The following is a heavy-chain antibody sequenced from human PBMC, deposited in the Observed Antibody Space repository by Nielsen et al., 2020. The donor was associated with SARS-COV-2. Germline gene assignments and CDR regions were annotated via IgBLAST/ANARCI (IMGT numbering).Heavy chain of an antibody. CDR3: AKGGNMVREMITDVYYYYVMDV. V-gene: IGHV3-9*01. J-gene: IGHJ6*02. CDR1: GFSFGEYA. Sequence: GGSLRLSCATSGFSFGEYAMHWVRQPPGKGLEWVSSISWNSGSIAYVDSVKGRFTVSRDNAKNSLYLQMDSLRVDDTALYFCAKGGNMVREMITDVYYYYVMDVWGRGTTVTVSS. CDR2: ISWNSGSI. D-gene: IGHD3-10*01.